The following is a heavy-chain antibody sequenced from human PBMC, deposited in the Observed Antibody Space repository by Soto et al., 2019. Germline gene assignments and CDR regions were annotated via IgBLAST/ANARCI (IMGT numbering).Heavy chain of an antibody. Sequence: ASVKVSCKASGHTFTGYYMHWVRQAPGQGLEWMGWINPNSGGTNCAQKFQGRVTMTRDTSISTAYMELSRLRSDDTAVYYCARDEHEYSSSWYGFDYWGQGTRVTVSS. CDR3: ARDEHEYSSSWYGFDY. CDR1: GHTFTGYY. CDR2: INPNSGGT. D-gene: IGHD6-13*01. J-gene: IGHJ4*02. V-gene: IGHV1-2*02.